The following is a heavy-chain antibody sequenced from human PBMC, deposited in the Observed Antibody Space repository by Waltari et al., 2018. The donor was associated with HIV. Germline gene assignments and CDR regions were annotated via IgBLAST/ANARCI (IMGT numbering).Heavy chain of an antibody. CDR3: ARGVSIVRGVMIRGHMDV. CDR1: GYTFSAYT. Sequence: VQLVQSGAEMRKPGASVKVSCRASGYTFSAYTISWVRQAPGQRLEWMGWISGYNGNTNYAQKFQGRVNMTTDTSTSTAHMELRSLRSDDTAVYYCARGVSIVRGVMIRGHMDVWGQGTTVTVSS. CDR2: ISGYNGNT. J-gene: IGHJ6*02. D-gene: IGHD3-10*01. V-gene: IGHV1-18*01.